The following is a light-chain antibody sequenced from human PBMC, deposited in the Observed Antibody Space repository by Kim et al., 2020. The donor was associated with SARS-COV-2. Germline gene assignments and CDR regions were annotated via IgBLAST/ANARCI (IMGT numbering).Light chain of an antibody. Sequence: SSELTQDPAVSVALGQTVRITCQGDSLRSYYASWYQQKPGQAPVLVIYGKNNRPSGIPDRFSGSSSGNTASLPITGAQAEDEADYSCNSRDSSGKHVVFG. CDR2: GKN. CDR1: SLRSYY. J-gene: IGLJ2*01. CDR3: NSRDSSGKHVV. V-gene: IGLV3-19*01.